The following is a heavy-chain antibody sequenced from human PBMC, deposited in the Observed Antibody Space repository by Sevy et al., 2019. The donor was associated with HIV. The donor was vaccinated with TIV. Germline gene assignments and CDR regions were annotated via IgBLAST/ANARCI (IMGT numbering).Heavy chain of an antibody. CDR3: AREGCTKPHDY. V-gene: IGHV3-23*01. CDR1: GFTFSKYS. J-gene: IGHJ4*02. D-gene: IGHD2-8*01. CDR2: LSFGCGEI. Sequence: GGSLRLSCAASGFTFSKYSMSWVRQPPGKGLEWVSTLSFGCGEINYAESGKGRFTISRDNSKSSVYLQMNNLRPEDTAVYYCAREGCTKPHDYWGQGTLVTVSS.